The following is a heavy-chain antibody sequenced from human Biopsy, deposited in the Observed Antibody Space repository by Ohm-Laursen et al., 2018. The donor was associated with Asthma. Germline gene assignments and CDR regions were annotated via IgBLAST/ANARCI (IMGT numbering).Heavy chain of an antibody. CDR1: GYNFISFA. J-gene: IGHJ3*01. CDR2: VNAGNGDT. CDR3: ARTYYDFLTGQVKDVFGV. D-gene: IGHD3-9*01. Sequence: SVKVSCKVSGYNFISFAIHWVRQAPGQRLEWMGWVNAGNGDTKYSQKFQGRVTITRDTSASTAYMELRSLRSEDTATYYCARTYYDFLTGQVKDVFGVWGQGTMVTVSS. V-gene: IGHV1-3*01.